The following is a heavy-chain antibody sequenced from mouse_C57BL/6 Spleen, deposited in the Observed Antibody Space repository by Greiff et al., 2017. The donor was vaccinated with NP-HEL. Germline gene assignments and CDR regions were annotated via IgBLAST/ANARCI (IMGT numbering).Heavy chain of an antibody. J-gene: IGHJ3*01. CDR3: TKIDYYGSSCFAY. Sequence: VQLQQSGAELVRPGASVTLSCKASGYTFTDYEMHWVKQTPVHGLEWIGAIDPETGGTAYNQKFKGKAILTADKSSSTAYMELRSLTSEDSAVYYCTKIDYYGSSCFAYWGQGTLVTVSA. CDR1: GYTFTDYE. CDR2: IDPETGGT. V-gene: IGHV1-15*01. D-gene: IGHD1-1*01.